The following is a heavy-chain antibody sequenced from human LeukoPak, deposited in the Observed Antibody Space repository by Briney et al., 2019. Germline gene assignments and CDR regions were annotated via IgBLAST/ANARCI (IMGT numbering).Heavy chain of an antibody. Sequence: GASVKVSCKASGYTFTSCYMHWVRQAPGQGLEWMGIIKPSGGSTSYAQKFQGRVTMTRDTSTSTVYMELSSLRSEDTAVYYCARVNSGSYYRYYYYYMDVWGKGTTVTVSS. CDR3: ARVNSGSYYRYYYYYMDV. CDR2: IKPSGGST. D-gene: IGHD1-26*01. V-gene: IGHV1-46*01. J-gene: IGHJ6*03. CDR1: GYTFTSCY.